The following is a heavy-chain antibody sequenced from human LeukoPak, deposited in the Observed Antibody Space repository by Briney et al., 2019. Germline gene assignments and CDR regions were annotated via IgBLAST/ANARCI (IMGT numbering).Heavy chain of an antibody. CDR2: ISWNSGSI. D-gene: IGHD3-10*01. V-gene: IGHV3-9*01. Sequence: GRSLRLSCAASGFTFDDYAMHWVRQAPGKGLEWVSGISWNSGSIGYADSVKGRFTISRDNAKDSLYLQMNSLRAEDTALYYCAKDRQLLWFGELLGYFDYWGQGTLVTVSS. J-gene: IGHJ4*02. CDR1: GFTFDDYA. CDR3: AKDRQLLWFGELLGYFDY.